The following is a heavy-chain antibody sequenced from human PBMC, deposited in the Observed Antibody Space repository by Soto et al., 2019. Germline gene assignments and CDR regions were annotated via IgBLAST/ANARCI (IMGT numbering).Heavy chain of an antibody. V-gene: IGHV3-15*07. D-gene: IGHD2-15*01. J-gene: IGHJ6*02. CDR3: TTRGDVVVVAASRAPYYYYGMDV. CDR2: IKSKTDGGTT. Sequence: PGGSLRLSCAASGFTFSNAWMNWVRQAPGKGLEWVGRIKSKTDGGTTDYAAPVKGRFTISRDDSKNTLYLQMNSLKTEDTAVYYCTTRGDVVVVAASRAPYYYYGMDVWGQGTTVTVSS. CDR1: GFTFSNAW.